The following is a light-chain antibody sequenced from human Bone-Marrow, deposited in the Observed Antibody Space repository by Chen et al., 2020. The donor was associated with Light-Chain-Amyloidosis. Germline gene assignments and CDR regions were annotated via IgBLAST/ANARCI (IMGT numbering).Light chain of an antibody. V-gene: IGLV3-25*03. CDR1: DLPTKY. Sequence: SYELTQPPSVSVSPGQTARITCSGDDLPTKYAYWYQQKPGQAPVLVIHRDTERPSGISERFSGSSSGTTPTLTISGVQAEDEADYHCQSADSSGTYEVIFGGGTKLPVL. CDR3: QSADSSGTYEVI. J-gene: IGLJ2*01. CDR2: RDT.